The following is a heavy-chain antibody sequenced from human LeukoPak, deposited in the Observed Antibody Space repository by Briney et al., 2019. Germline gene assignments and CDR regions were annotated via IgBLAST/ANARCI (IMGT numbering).Heavy chain of an antibody. J-gene: IGHJ4*02. CDR2: INHSGST. CDR1: GGSFSGYY. V-gene: IGHV4-34*01. Sequence: SETLSFTCAVYGGSFSGYYWSWIRQPPGKGLEWIGEINHSGSTNYNPSLKSRVTISVDTSKNQFSLKLSSVTAADTAVYYCARGRQAGPALGIWGQGTLVTVSS. CDR3: ARGRQAGPALGI. D-gene: IGHD2-2*01.